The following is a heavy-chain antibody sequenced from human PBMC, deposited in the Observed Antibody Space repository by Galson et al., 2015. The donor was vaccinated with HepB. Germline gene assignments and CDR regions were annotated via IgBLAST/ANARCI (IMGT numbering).Heavy chain of an antibody. Sequence: SLRLSCAASEFTFSNYVMHWVRLAPGKGLEWVSLIWYDGSDRSYADSVKGRFTIFRDNSKNTLYLQMNSLRAEDTAVYYCARGGGFCGGDCYGVDYWGQGTLVTISS. D-gene: IGHD2-21*02. CDR1: EFTFSNYV. J-gene: IGHJ4*02. V-gene: IGHV3-33*01. CDR2: IWYDGSDR. CDR3: ARGGGFCGGDCYGVDY.